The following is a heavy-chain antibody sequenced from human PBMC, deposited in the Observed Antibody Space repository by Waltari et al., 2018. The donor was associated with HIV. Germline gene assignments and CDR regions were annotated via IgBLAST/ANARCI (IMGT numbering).Heavy chain of an antibody. V-gene: IGHV4-4*02. CDR2: IDGRGDT. D-gene: IGHD2-8*01. Sequence: QVQLQESGPGLVKPSETLSLTCDVSGGSIRNTNWWNWGRQPPGTGREGLGEIDGRGDTSYNPSLKSRVTMSVDTSKNQFSLKLNSLTAADTAIYYCAGTYTYGVVFEYWGQGTLVTVSS. J-gene: IGHJ4*02. CDR1: GGSIRNTNW. CDR3: AGTYTYGVVFEY.